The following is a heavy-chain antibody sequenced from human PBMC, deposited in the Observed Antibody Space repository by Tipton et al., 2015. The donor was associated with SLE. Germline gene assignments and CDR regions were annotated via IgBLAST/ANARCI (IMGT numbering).Heavy chain of an antibody. CDR2: IYYSGST. J-gene: IGHJ1*01. CDR1: GGSISSSSYY. Sequence: GLVKPSETLSLICTVSGGSISSSSYYWGWIRQPPGKGLEWIGSIYYSGSTYYNPSLKSRVTISVDKSKSQFSLKLSSVTAADTAVYYCARGLKWELDGPWGQGTLVTVSS. CDR3: ARGLKWELDGP. D-gene: IGHD1-26*01. V-gene: IGHV4-39*07.